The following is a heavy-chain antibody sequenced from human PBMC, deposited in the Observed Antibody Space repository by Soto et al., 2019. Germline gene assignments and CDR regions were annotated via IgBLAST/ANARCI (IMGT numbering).Heavy chain of an antibody. D-gene: IGHD3-10*01. Sequence: QVQLQQWGAGLLRPSETLSLTCAFYGGSFDDFYWSWVRQSPGKGLEWVGEISHDGGTNYSPSLASRVFISVDTSKNQFSLHLRSVTAADTGLYYCARGQLVWYGDLTPYHRDMDVWGQGTTVTVSS. CDR3: ARGQLVWYGDLTPYHRDMDV. CDR2: ISHDGGT. V-gene: IGHV4-34*02. CDR1: GGSFDDFY. J-gene: IGHJ6*02.